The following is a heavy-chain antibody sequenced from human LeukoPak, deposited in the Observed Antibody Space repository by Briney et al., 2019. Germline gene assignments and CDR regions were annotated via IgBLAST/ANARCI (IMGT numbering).Heavy chain of an antibody. J-gene: IGHJ5*02. D-gene: IGHD6-13*01. CDR1: GYTLTSYD. Sequence: GASVKLSCKASGYTLTSYDINWVRQATGQGLEWMGWMNPTSGNTGYAQKFQGSVTMTRNTSISTAYMELSSLRSEDTAVYYCARARARIAAAGTNWFDPWGQGTLVTVSS. V-gene: IGHV1-8*01. CDR3: ARARARIAAAGTNWFDP. CDR2: MNPTSGNT.